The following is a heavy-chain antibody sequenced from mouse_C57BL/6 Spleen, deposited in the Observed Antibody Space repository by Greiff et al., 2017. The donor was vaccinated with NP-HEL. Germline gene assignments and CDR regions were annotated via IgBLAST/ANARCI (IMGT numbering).Heavy chain of an antibody. V-gene: IGHV1-59*01. CDR1: GYTFTSYW. CDR3: AIYYSKDYAMDY. CDR2: IDPSDSYT. D-gene: IGHD2-5*01. J-gene: IGHJ4*01. Sequence: QVQLQQPGAELVRPGTSVKLSCKASGYTFTSYWMHWVKQRPGQGLEWIGVIDPSDSYTNYNQKFKGKATLTVDTSSSTAYMQLSSLTSEDSAVYYCAIYYSKDYAMDYWGQGTSVTVSS.